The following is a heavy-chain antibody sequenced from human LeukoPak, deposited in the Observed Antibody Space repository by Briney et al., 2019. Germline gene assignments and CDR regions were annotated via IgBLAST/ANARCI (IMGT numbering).Heavy chain of an antibody. D-gene: IGHD4-17*01. CDR3: ARDGDYGDYSLDYYYGMDV. CDR1: GFTFSSYW. J-gene: IGHJ6*02. CDR2: IKQDGSEK. Sequence: GGSLRLSCAASGFTFSSYWMSWVRQAPGKGLEWVANIKQDGSEKYYVDSVKGRFTISRDNAKNSLYLQMNSLRVEDTAVYYCARDGDYGDYSLDYYYGMDVWGQGTTVTVSS. V-gene: IGHV3-7*01.